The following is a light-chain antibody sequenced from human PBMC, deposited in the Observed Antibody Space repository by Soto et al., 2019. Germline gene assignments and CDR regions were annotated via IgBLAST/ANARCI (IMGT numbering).Light chain of an antibody. V-gene: IGKV3-11*01. CDR1: QSVKDY. Sequence: EVVLTQSPGTLSLSPGERATLSCRASQSVKDYLAWYQQKPGQPPRLLIFDASNRATGFPARFSGVGSGTDFTLTISSLEPEDFAVYYWQQRANWPPTFGGGTKLEI. J-gene: IGKJ4*01. CDR3: QQRANWPPT. CDR2: DAS.